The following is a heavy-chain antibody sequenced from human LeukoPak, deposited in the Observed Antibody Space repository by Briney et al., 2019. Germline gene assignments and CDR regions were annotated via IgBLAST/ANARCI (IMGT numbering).Heavy chain of an antibody. CDR1: GFTFSRFA. Sequence: GGSLRLSCVGSGFTFSRFAMNWVRQAPGKGLEWVSAIGGSGGSTFYADSVKGRFTVSRDNSKNTLYLQLNTLTAEDTAVYYCAKVPTLNYYNGVDVWGQGTTVTVSS. J-gene: IGHJ6*02. D-gene: IGHD1-1*01. CDR3: AKVPTLNYYNGVDV. CDR2: IGGSGGST. V-gene: IGHV3-23*01.